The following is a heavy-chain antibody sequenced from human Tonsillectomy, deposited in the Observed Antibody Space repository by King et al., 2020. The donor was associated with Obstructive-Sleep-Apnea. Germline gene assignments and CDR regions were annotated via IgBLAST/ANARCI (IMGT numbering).Heavy chain of an antibody. Sequence: QLQESGPGLVKPSETLSLTCTVSGYSISSDYNWGWIRQPPGKGLEWIGSIYHSGSTHYNPSLKSRVTISVDTSKNQFSLKLSSVIAADTAVYYCARVWLSGSAPNWFDPWGQGTLVTVSS. CDR2: IYHSGST. V-gene: IGHV4-38-2*02. D-gene: IGHD3-10*01. J-gene: IGHJ5*02. CDR3: ARVWLSGSAPNWFDP. CDR1: GYSISSDYN.